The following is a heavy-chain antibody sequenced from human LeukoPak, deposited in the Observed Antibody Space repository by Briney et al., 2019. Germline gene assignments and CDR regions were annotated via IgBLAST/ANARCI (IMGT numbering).Heavy chain of an antibody. CDR2: IYYTGRT. Sequence: KPSETLSLTCTVSGGSLSSSSHSWGWIRQPPGKGLEWTGSIYYTGRTYYNPSLKSRVTISVDTSKNQFSLKLSSVTAADTAVYYCAQSLGSSNWIGNWFDPWGQGTLVTVSS. V-gene: IGHV4-39*01. CDR1: GGSLSSSSHS. J-gene: IGHJ5*02. CDR3: AQSLGSSNWIGNWFDP. D-gene: IGHD6-13*01.